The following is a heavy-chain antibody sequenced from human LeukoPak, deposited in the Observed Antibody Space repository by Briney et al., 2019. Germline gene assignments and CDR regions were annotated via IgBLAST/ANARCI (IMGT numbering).Heavy chain of an antibody. CDR2: ISAYNGNT. Sequence: ASVKVSCKASGYAFTSYGISWVRQAPGQGLEWMGWISAYNGNTNYAQKLQGRVTMTTDTSTSTAYMELRSLRSDDTAVYYCARDADYDILTGRNRSDYWGQGTLVTVSS. CDR3: ARDADYDILTGRNRSDY. J-gene: IGHJ4*02. D-gene: IGHD3-9*01. V-gene: IGHV1-18*01. CDR1: GYAFTSYG.